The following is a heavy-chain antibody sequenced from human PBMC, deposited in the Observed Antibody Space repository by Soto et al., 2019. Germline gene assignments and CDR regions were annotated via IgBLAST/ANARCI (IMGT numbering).Heavy chain of an antibody. Sequence: QVQLQESGPGLVKPSQTLSLTCTVSGGSISIGGYFWSWIRQYPGKGLEWIGHIYYNGSTYYNPSLKSRVTISIDTSKNQFSLRLTSVTAADTAVYYCATDEYFGSEIYVYYYGMDVWGQGTTVTVSS. CDR3: ATDEYFGSEIYVYYYGMDV. CDR2: IYYNGST. J-gene: IGHJ6*02. CDR1: GGSISIGGYF. D-gene: IGHD3-16*01. V-gene: IGHV4-31*03.